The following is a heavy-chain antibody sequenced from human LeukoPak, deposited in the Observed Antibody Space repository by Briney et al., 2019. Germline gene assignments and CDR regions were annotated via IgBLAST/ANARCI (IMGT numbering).Heavy chain of an antibody. D-gene: IGHD3-10*01. CDR2: IYHSGST. Sequence: SETLSLTCAVSGYSISNGYYWVWLRQPPGKGREWIGSIYHSGSTYYNPSLNSPITITVDTSKNQFSLKPSSVTAGDTAVYYCTGSGSYYNALCKHWGQGTLVTVSS. J-gene: IGHJ1*01. V-gene: IGHV4-38-2*01. CDR3: TGSGSYYNALCKH. CDR1: GYSISNGYY.